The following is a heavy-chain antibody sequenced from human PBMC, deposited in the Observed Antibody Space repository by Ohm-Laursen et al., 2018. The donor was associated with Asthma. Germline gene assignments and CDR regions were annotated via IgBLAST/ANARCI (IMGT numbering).Heavy chain of an antibody. CDR3: ARDKATDYSKYYYGMDV. CDR1: GFTFRSYA. CDR2: GGSYYDGGLK. D-gene: IGHD4-11*01. Sequence: SLRLSCTASGFTFRSYAMHWVRQAPGKGLEWVAVGGSYYDGGLKYYADSVNGRFTISRDNAKNSLYLQMNSLRAEDTAVYYCARDKATDYSKYYYGMDVWGQGTTVTVSS. V-gene: IGHV3-30-3*01. J-gene: IGHJ6*02.